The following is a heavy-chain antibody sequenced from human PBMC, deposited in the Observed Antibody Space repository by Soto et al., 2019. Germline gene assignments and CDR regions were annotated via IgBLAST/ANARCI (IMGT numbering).Heavy chain of an antibody. CDR2: IYYSGST. CDR3: ARVRYSSSWYSNWFDP. CDR1: GGSISSYY. Sequence: SETLSLTCTVSGGSISSYYWSWIRQPPGKGLEWIGYIYYSGSTNYNPSLKSRVTISVDTSKDQFSLKLSSVTAADTAVYYCARVRYSSSWYSNWFDPWGQGTLVTVSS. D-gene: IGHD6-13*01. J-gene: IGHJ5*02. V-gene: IGHV4-59*01.